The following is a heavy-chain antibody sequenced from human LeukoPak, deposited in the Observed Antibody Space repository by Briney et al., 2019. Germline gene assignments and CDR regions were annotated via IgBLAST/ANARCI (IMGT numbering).Heavy chain of an antibody. D-gene: IGHD2-15*01. CDR2: IYTSGST. V-gene: IGHV4-4*07. Sequence: PSETLSLTCTVPGGSISSYYWSWVRQPAGKGLEWIGRIYTSGSTNYNPSLKSRVTMSVDTSKNQFSLKLSSVTAADTAVYYCARRGPYSSLDYCGQGTLVTVSS. J-gene: IGHJ4*02. CDR1: GGSISSYY. CDR3: ARRGPYSSLDY.